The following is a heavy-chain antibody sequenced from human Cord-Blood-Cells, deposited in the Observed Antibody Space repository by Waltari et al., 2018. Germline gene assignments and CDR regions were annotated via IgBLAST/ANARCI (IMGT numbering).Heavy chain of an antibody. J-gene: IGHJ6*03. Sequence: QVQLVQSGAEVKKPGSSVKVSCKASGGTFSSYAISWVRQAPGHGLEWMGGIIPILGIANYAQKFQGRVTITADESTSTAYMELSSLRSEDTAVYYCARGYCSGGSCRRTYYYYYYMDVWGKGTTVTVSS. V-gene: IGHV1-69*04. D-gene: IGHD2-15*01. CDR2: IIPILGIA. CDR3: ARGYCSGGSCRRTYYYYYYMDV. CDR1: GGTFSSYA.